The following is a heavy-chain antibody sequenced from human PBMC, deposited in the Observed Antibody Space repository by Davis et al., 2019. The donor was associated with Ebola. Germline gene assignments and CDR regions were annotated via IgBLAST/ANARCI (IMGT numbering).Heavy chain of an antibody. CDR1: GYTFTGYY. CDR2: INPNSGGT. V-gene: IGHV1-2*02. CDR3: ARDGSTSDQKSGELDY. J-gene: IGHJ4*02. D-gene: IGHD7-27*01. Sequence: AASVKVSCKASGYTFTGYYMHRVRQAPGQGLEWMGWINPNSGGTNYAQKFQGRVTMTRDTSITTAYMELSRLRSDDTAVYYCARDGSTSDQKSGELDYWGQGPLVTVSS.